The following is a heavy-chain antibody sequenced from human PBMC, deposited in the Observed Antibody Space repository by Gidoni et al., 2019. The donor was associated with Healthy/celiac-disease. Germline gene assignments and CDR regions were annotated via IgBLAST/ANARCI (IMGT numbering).Heavy chain of an antibody. V-gene: IGHV1-2*02. CDR2: IDPNSGGT. J-gene: IGHJ6*02. D-gene: IGHD3-3*01. CDR1: GSTFTGYH. Sequence: QVQLVQPGAEAKKPGASVKVSGKATGSTFTGYHMHWGRQAPGQGLERMGWIDPNSGGTNYAQKFQGRVTMTRDTSISTAYMELSRLRSDDTAVYYCARCGITIFGVVNYYYGMDVWGQGTTVTVSS. CDR3: ARCGITIFGVVNYYYGMDV.